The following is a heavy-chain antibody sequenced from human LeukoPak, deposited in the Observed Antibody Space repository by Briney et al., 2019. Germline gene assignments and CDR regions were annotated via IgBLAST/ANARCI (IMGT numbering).Heavy chain of an antibody. CDR2: ISYDGSSM. CDR1: GFTFSTYA. V-gene: IGHV3-30-3*01. D-gene: IGHD6-13*01. Sequence: GGSLRLSCAASGFTFSTYALHWVRQAPGKSLEWVTLISYDGSSMYYADSVKGRFTISRDNFKNTMHLQMNSLREEDTAVYYCVGAAAGRFAGFDSWGQGTLVTVSS. CDR3: VGAAAGRFAGFDS. J-gene: IGHJ5*01.